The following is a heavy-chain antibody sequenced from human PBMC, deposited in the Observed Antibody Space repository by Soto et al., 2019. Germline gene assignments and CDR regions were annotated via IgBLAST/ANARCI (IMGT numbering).Heavy chain of an antibody. CDR2: IYYSGST. CDR3: AREGIAAAVDY. CDR1: GGSISSYY. Sequence: SETLSLTCTVSGGSISSYYWSWIRQPPGKGLEWIGYIYYSGSTNYNPSLKSRVTISVDTSKNQFSLKLSSVTAADTAVYYCAREGIAAAVDYWGQGTLVTVSS. D-gene: IGHD6-13*01. V-gene: IGHV4-59*01. J-gene: IGHJ4*02.